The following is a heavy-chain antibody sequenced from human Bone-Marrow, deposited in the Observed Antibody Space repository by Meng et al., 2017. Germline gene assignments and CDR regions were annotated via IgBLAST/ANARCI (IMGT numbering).Heavy chain of an antibody. J-gene: IGHJ5*02. CDR2: INSDGSST. D-gene: IGHD6-19*01. CDR3: AREGQWLAKSWFDP. CDR1: GFTFSSHW. Sequence: EVQLVESGGGLVQPGGSLRLSCAASGFTFSSHWMHWVRQAPGKGLEWVSRINSDGSSTSYADSVKGRFTISRDNAKNTLYLQMNSLRAEDTAVYYCAREGQWLAKSWFDPWGQGTLVTVSS. V-gene: IGHV3-74*01.